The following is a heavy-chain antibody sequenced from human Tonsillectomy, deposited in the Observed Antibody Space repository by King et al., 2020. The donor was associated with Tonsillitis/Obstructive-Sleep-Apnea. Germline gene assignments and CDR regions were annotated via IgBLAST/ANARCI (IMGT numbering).Heavy chain of an antibody. CDR2: IYYSGST. CDR1: GGSISSYY. V-gene: IGHV4-59*01. D-gene: IGHD3-3*01. Sequence: QLQESGPGLVKPSETLSLTCTVSGGSISSYYWSWIRQPPGKGLEWIGYIYYSGSTNYNPSLKSRVTISVDTSKNQFSLKLSSVTAADTAVYYCARTSYYDFWRGYYIIRNWFDPWGQGTLVTVSS. J-gene: IGHJ5*02. CDR3: ARTSYYDFWRGYYIIRNWFDP.